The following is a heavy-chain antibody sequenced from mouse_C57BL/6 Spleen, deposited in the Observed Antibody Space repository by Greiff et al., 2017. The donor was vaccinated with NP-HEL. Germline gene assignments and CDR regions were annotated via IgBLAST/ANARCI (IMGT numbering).Heavy chain of an antibody. CDR1: GYTFTDYY. J-gene: IGHJ4*01. CDR3: ARRAYYGSSYDAMDY. V-gene: IGHV1-19*01. Sequence: EVQLQQSGPVLVKPGASVKMSCKASGYTFTDYYMNWVKQSHGKSLEWIGVINPYNGGTSYNQKFKGKATLTVDKSSSTAYMELNSLTSEDSAVYYCARRAYYGSSYDAMDYWGQGTSVTVSS. D-gene: IGHD1-1*01. CDR2: INPYNGGT.